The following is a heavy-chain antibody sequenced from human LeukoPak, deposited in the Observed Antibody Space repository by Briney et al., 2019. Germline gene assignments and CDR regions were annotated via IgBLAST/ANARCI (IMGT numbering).Heavy chain of an antibody. CDR3: ARESRYCSSTSCPRFDY. J-gene: IGHJ4*02. Sequence: GGSLRLSCAASGFTFSSYAMHWVRQAPGKGLEWVAVISYDGSNKYYADSVKGRLTISRDNSKNTLYLQMNSLRAEDTAVYYCARESRYCSSTSCPRFDYWGQGTLVTVSS. CDR1: GFTFSSYA. CDR2: ISYDGSNK. V-gene: IGHV3-30*04. D-gene: IGHD2-2*01.